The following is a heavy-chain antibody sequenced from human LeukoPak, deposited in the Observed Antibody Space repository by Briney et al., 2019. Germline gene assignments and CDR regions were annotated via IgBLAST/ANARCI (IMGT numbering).Heavy chain of an antibody. CDR1: GFTFNTYA. J-gene: IGHJ4*02. D-gene: IGHD3-10*02. CDR3: AKDGITMLVVASD. CDR2: ITGSGGGT. V-gene: IGHV3-23*01. Sequence: GGSLRLSCAASGFTFNTYAMSWVRQAPGKGLEWVSGITGSGGGTYYADSVKGRFTISRDNSKNTLYLRMNSLRAEDTAVYYCAKDGITMLVVASDWGQGTLVTVSS.